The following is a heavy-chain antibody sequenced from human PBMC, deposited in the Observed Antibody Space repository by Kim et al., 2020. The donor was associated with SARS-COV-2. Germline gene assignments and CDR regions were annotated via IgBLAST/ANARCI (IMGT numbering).Heavy chain of an antibody. CDR2: INSDGGYT. CDR3: ARSYHDNSGYPSRFAFDI. D-gene: IGHD3-22*01. CDR1: GFILSSHW. Sequence: GGSLRLSCAASGFILSSHWMHWVRQRPGKGLVWVSRINSDGGYTSYADSVKGRLTISRDNAKNTLYLQMNSLRAEDTAVYYCARSYHDNSGYPSRFAFDIRGPGTRVTVSS. V-gene: IGHV3-74*01. J-gene: IGHJ3*02.